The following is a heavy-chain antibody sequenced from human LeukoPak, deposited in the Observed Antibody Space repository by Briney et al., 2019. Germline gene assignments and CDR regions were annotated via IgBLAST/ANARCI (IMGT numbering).Heavy chain of an antibody. D-gene: IGHD6-19*01. CDR2: IIPIFGTA. J-gene: IGHJ4*02. V-gene: IGHV1-69*06. CDR1: GGTFSSYA. CDR3: VKDQREAYGSGWSRDFDY. Sequence: SVKVSCKASGGTFSSYAISWVRQAPGQGLEWMGGIIPIFGTANYAQKFQGRVTITADKSTSTAYMELSSLRSEDTAVYYCVKDQREAYGSGWSRDFDYWGQGTLVTVSS.